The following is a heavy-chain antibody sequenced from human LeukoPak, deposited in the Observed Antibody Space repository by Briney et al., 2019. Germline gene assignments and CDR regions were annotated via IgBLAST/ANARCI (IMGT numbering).Heavy chain of an antibody. CDR3: ARGVYIAAAQYAY. CDR2: IYTSGRT. Sequence: SETLSLTCTVSGGSISIYYWSWIRQPAGKGLEWIGRIYTSGRTNYNPSLKSRVTMSVDTSKNQFSLKLSSVTAADTAVYDCARGVYIAAAQYAYWGQGTLVTVSS. V-gene: IGHV4-4*07. CDR1: GGSISIYY. D-gene: IGHD6-13*01. J-gene: IGHJ4*02.